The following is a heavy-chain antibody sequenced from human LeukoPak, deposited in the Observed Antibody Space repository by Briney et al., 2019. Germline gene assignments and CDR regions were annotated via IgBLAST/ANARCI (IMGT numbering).Heavy chain of an antibody. J-gene: IGHJ6*02. CDR3: ARAGLIWFGELLAGMDV. D-gene: IGHD3-10*01. V-gene: IGHV4-59*01. Sequence: SETLSLTCTVSGGSISSYYWSWIRQPPGKGLEWIGYIYYSGSTNYNPSLKSRVTISVDTSKNQFSLKLSSVTAADTAVYYCARAGLIWFGELLAGMDVWGQGTTVTVSS. CDR2: IYYSGST. CDR1: GGSISSYY.